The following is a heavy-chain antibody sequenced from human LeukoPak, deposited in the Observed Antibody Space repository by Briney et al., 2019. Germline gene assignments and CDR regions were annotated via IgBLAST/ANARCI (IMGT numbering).Heavy chain of an antibody. CDR1: GFTFSSYA. CDR2: LSYDGSNK. CDR3: ARGPGPAGGSGGWYYFDY. V-gene: IGHV3-30-3*01. J-gene: IGHJ4*02. Sequence: GRSLRLSCAASGFTFSSYAMHWVRQAPGKGLEWVAILSYDGSNKYHADSVKGRFTISRDNSKDTLYLQMNSLRAEDTAVYYCARGPGPAGGSGGWYYFDYWGQGTLVTVSS. D-gene: IGHD6-19*01.